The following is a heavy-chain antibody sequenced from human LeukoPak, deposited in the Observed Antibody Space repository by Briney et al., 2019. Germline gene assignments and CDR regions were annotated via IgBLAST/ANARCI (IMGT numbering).Heavy chain of an antibody. CDR2: INPYSGDT. CDR1: GYTFTGYH. J-gene: IGHJ4*02. Sequence: ASVKVSCKASGYTFTGYHIHWVRQAPGPGLEWMGRINPYSGDTNFAQKFQGRVTMTRDTSITIAYMDLSSLTPDDTAVYFCARDQGSLTRSWYTGYWGQGTQVTVSS. CDR3: ARDQGSLTRSWYTGY. D-gene: IGHD6-13*01. V-gene: IGHV1-2*06.